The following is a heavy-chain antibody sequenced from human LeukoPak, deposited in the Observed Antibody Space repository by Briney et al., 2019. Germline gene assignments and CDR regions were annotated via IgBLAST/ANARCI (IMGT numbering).Heavy chain of an antibody. J-gene: IGHJ5*02. CDR2: INPNSGGT. Sequence: ASVKVSCKASGYTFTGYYMHWVRQAPGQGLEWMGWINPNSGGTNCAQKFQGRVTMTRDTPISTAYMELSRLRSDDTAVYYCARPNYDFWSGYPNWFDPWGRGTLVTVSS. D-gene: IGHD3-3*01. V-gene: IGHV1-2*02. CDR1: GYTFTGYY. CDR3: ARPNYDFWSGYPNWFDP.